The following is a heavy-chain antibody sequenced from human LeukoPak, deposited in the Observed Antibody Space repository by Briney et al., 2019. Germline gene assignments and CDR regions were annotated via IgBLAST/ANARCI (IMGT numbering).Heavy chain of an antibody. CDR1: GYTFTDYF. J-gene: IGHJ4*02. D-gene: IGHD2-21*01. Sequence: GASVKVSCKASGYTFTDYFIHWVRQAPGQGLEWMGRINVNSGGTNTNYAQNFQGRVTMTRDTSTTTAYMELSSLRSDDTAVYFCASYPRSIPTPPFDYWGQGTLVTVSS. CDR2: INVNSGGTNT. V-gene: IGHV1-2*06. CDR3: ASYPRSIPTPPFDY.